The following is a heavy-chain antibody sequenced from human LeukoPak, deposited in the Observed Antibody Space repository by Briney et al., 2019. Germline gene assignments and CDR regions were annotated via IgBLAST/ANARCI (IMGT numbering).Heavy chain of an antibody. J-gene: IGHJ4*02. D-gene: IGHD4-23*01. Sequence: GGSLRLSCAASGFTFSSYWMSWVRQAPGKGLGWVSRIASDGSSTTYADSVKGRFSISRDNAKNTLYLQMNSLRVEDTAVYYCARGRPHGNDYWGQGTLVTVSS. CDR2: IASDGSST. CDR1: GFTFSSYW. V-gene: IGHV3-74*01. CDR3: ARGRPHGNDY.